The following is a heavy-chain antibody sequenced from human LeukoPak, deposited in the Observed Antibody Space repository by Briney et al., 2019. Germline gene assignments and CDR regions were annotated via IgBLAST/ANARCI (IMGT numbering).Heavy chain of an antibody. J-gene: IGHJ4*02. D-gene: IGHD3-10*01. Sequence: ASVKVSCKASGYTFTSYAMHWVRQAPGQRLEWMGWINAGNGNTKYSQEFQGRVTITRDTSASTAYMELSSLRSEDMAVYYCARAQRLLWFGEPTAGGFPDYWGQGTLVTVSS. CDR2: INAGNGNT. CDR1: GYTFTSYA. V-gene: IGHV1-3*03. CDR3: ARAQRLLWFGEPTAGGFPDY.